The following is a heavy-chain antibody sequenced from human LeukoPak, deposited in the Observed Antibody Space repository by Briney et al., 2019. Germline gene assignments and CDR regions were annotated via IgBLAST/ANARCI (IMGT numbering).Heavy chain of an antibody. D-gene: IGHD3-10*01. V-gene: IGHV3-23*01. Sequence: PGGSLRLSCAASGFTFSNYAMSWVRQAPGKGLEWVSVISGSGGSTYYVDSVKGRFNISRDNSKNTLFLQMDSLRAEDKAVYYCAKGGFGRPFDYWGQGTLVTVSS. CDR3: AKGGFGRPFDY. CDR2: ISGSGGST. CDR1: GFTFSNYA. J-gene: IGHJ4*02.